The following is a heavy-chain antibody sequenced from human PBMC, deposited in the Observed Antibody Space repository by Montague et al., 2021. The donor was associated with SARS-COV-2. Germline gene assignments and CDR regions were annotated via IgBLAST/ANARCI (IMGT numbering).Heavy chain of an antibody. V-gene: IGHV3-7*01. Sequence: SLRLSCAASGFTFSSYWMSWVRQAPGKGLEWVANIKQDGSEKYYVDSVKGRFTISRDNAKNSLYLQMNSLRAEDTAVYYCARDSYGSGTYYYYYGMDVWGQGTTGTVSS. J-gene: IGHJ6*02. CDR3: ARDSYGSGTYYYYYGMDV. CDR2: IKQDGSEK. CDR1: GFTFSSYW. D-gene: IGHD3-10*01.